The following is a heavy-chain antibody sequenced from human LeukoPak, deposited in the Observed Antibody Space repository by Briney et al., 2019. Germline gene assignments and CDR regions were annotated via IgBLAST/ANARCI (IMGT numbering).Heavy chain of an antibody. CDR1: GYTFTSYY. Sequence: ASVKVSCKASGYTFTSYYMHWVRQAPGQGLEWMGWINPNSGGTNYAQKFQGRVTMTRDTSISTAYMELSRLRSDDTAVYYCARDGDYDSSGYPIDYWGQGTLVTVSS. J-gene: IGHJ4*02. D-gene: IGHD3-22*01. CDR2: INPNSGGT. V-gene: IGHV1-2*02. CDR3: ARDGDYDSSGYPIDY.